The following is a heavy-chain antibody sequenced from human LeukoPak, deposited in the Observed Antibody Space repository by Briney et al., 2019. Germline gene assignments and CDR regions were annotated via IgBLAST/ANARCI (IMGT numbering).Heavy chain of an antibody. Sequence: GGSLRLSCAASGFTFSNYAMNWVRQAPGKGLEWVSTISDSGGTTYYADSVKGRFTISRDNSKNTLFLQMNTLRAVDTAVYFCAKTDLATILRLFDCWGQGTLVTVSS. V-gene: IGHV3-23*01. CDR1: GFTFSNYA. J-gene: IGHJ4*02. CDR3: AKTDLATILRLFDC. CDR2: ISDSGGTT. D-gene: IGHD5-12*01.